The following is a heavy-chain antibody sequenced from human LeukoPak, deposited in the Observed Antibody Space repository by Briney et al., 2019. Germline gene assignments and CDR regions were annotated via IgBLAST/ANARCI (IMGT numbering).Heavy chain of an antibody. CDR2: IYYSGST. CDR3: ARDRLGMGDAFDI. V-gene: IGHV4-59*01. J-gene: IGHJ3*02. CDR1: GGPTSSYF. D-gene: IGHD3-9*01. Sequence: PSETLSLTCTVSGGPTSSYFWSWIRQPPGKGLEWIGYIYYSGSTNYNPSLKSRVIISVDTSKNQFSLNLNSVTTTDTAVYYCARDRLGMGDAFDIWGPGTMVTVSS.